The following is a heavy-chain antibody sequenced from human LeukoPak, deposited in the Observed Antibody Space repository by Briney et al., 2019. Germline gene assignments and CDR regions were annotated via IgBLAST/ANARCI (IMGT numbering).Heavy chain of an antibody. Sequence: GASVKVSCKASGSTFSSYAISWVRQAPGQGLEWMGGIIPIFGTANYAQKFQGRVTITADESTSTAYMELSSLRSEDTAVYYCARGRRLSSSSENWFDPWGQGTLVTVSS. CDR3: ARGRRLSSSSENWFDP. J-gene: IGHJ5*02. D-gene: IGHD6-13*01. V-gene: IGHV1-69*13. CDR2: IIPIFGTA. CDR1: GSTFSSYA.